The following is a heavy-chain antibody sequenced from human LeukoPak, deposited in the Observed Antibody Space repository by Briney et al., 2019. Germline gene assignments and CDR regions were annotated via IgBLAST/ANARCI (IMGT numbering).Heavy chain of an antibody. CDR3: AKRVASRPVYCFDY. Sequence: CLWIRQPPGKGLEWIGYVYYSGSTKYNPSLTSRVTISVDTSKNQFSLKLSPVTAADTAIYYCAKRVASRPVYCFDYWGQGKLVTVSS. V-gene: IGHV4-59*01. D-gene: IGHD2-15*01. J-gene: IGHJ4*02. CDR2: VYYSGST.